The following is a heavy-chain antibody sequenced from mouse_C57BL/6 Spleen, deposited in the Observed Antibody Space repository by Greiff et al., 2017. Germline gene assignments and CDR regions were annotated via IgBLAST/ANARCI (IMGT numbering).Heavy chain of an antibody. CDR1: GFTFSDYY. CDR3: ARARGASYYFDC. CDR2: INYDGSST. Sequence: EVQLVESEGGLVQPGSSMKLSCTASGFTFSDYYMAWVRQVPEKGLEWVANINYDGSSTYYLDSLKNRFIISRDNAKNILYLQMSSLKSEATATYYCARARGASYYFDCWGKGTTLTVSS. V-gene: IGHV5-16*01. J-gene: IGHJ2*01.